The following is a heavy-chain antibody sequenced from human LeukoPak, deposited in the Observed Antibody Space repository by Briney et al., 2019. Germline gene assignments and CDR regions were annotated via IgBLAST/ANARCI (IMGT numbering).Heavy chain of an antibody. V-gene: IGHV3-23*01. CDR3: SKGGSSWSRWDY. J-gene: IGHJ4*02. CDR1: GFTFSTFA. CDR2: ISSSGSGT. Sequence: QPGGSLRLSCAASGFTFSTFAMSWVRQAPGKGLEWVSTISSSGSGTYYADSVKGRFTISRDNSNNALYLQMNSPRAEDTAVYFCSKGGSSWSRWDYWGQGTLVTVSS. D-gene: IGHD6-13*01.